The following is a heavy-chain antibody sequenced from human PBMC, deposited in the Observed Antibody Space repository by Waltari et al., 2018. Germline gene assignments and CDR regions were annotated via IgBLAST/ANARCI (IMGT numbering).Heavy chain of an antibody. D-gene: IGHD3-3*01. Sequence: QVQLVQSGAEVKKPGASVKVSCKASGYTFTDNNLHWVRQAPGQGLEWMGWINPNNGGTNYAQKFQGRVTMTRDTSISTAFMDLSRLKSDDTAVYFCARGDPSVYYTSHMDVWGKGTTVTVSS. J-gene: IGHJ6*03. CDR3: ARGDPSVYYTSHMDV. CDR1: GYTFTDNN. V-gene: IGHV1-2*02. CDR2: INPNNGGT.